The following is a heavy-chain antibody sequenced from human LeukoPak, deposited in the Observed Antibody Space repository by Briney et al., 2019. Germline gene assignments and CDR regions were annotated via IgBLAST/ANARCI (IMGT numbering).Heavy chain of an antibody. CDR2: ISYDGRNK. Sequence: GGSLRLSCAASGFTFSSYGMHWVRQAPGKGLEWVSVISYDGRNKYYVDSVKGRFTISRDNSKNTLYLQMHSLQSEDTAIYYCARATAMVTGYFDYWGQGTLVTVSS. V-gene: IGHV3-30*19. CDR3: ARATAMVTGYFDY. D-gene: IGHD5-18*01. J-gene: IGHJ4*02. CDR1: GFTFSSYG.